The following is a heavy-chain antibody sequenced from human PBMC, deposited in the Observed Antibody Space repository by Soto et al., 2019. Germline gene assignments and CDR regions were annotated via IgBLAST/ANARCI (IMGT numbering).Heavy chain of an antibody. J-gene: IGHJ6*02. CDR3: ARGALELRYYYYGMDV. CDR2: INPNSGGT. CDR1: GYTFTGYY. D-gene: IGHD1-7*01. V-gene: IGHV1-2*04. Sequence: QVQLVQSGAEVKKPGASVKVSCKASGYTFTGYYMHWVRQAPGQGLEWMGWINPNSGGTNYAQKFQGWVTMTRDTSISTAYVELSRLRSDDTAVYYCARGALELRYYYYGMDVWGQGTTVTVSS.